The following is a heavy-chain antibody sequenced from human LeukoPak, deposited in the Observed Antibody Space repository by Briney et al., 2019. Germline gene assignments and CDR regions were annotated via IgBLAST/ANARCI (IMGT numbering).Heavy chain of an antibody. V-gene: IGHV4-59*01. CDR1: GVSIRNYY. D-gene: IGHD1-26*01. CDR2: IYYSGST. J-gene: IGHJ4*02. CDR3: ASAISGSYFL. Sequence: NSSETLSLTCTVSGVSIRNYYRTWIRQPPGKGLEWIGYIYYSGSTEYNPSLKSPVTISVDTSKNQFSLKLSSVTVADTAMYYCASAISGSYFLWGQGTLVTVSS.